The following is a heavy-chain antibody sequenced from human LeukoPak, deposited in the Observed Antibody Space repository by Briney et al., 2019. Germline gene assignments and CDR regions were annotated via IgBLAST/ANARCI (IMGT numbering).Heavy chain of an antibody. J-gene: IGHJ4*02. CDR2: IRDKAYNYVT. V-gene: IGHV3-73*01. Sequence: PGGSLRLPCAASAFTFSASSMHWVRQTSGKGLEWVGRIRDKAYNYVTASAESLKGRFTVSRDDSRNMVYLQMNSLKTEDTAVYYCVRPGSGNYYYYWGQGTLVTVSS. CDR1: AFTFSASS. D-gene: IGHD3-10*01. CDR3: VRPGSGNYYYY.